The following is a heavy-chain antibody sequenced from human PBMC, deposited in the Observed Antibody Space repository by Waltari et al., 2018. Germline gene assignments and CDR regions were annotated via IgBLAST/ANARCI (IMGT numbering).Heavy chain of an antibody. J-gene: IGHJ6*03. V-gene: IGHV4-61*02. CDR3: ARARAESYYYYMDV. CDR2: IYTSGST. D-gene: IGHD6-13*01. Sequence: QVQLQESGPGLVKPSQTLSLTCTVSGGSISSGSYYWTWIRQPAGKGLEWIGRIYTSGSTNYNPSLKSRVTISVDTSKNQFSLKLSSVTAADTAVYYCARARAESYYYYMDVWGKGTTVTVSS. CDR1: GGSISSGSYY.